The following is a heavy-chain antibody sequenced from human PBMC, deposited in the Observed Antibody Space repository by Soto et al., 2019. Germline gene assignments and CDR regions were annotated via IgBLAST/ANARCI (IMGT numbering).Heavy chain of an antibody. Sequence: GGSLRLSCAASGFTFSSYGMYWVRQAPGKGLEWVAVISYDGSNKYYAGSVKGRFAISRDNSKNTLYVEMSSLRAEDTAVYYCAKDPCLRCTSTSCPDYWGQGT. CDR3: AKDPCLRCTSTSCPDY. D-gene: IGHD2-2*01. V-gene: IGHV3-30*18. CDR1: GFTFSSYG. CDR2: ISYDGSNK. J-gene: IGHJ4*02.